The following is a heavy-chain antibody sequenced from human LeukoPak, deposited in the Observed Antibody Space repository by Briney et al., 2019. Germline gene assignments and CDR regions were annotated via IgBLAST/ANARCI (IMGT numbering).Heavy chain of an antibody. V-gene: IGHV3-43*02. CDR2: ISGDGGST. CDR1: GFTFDDYA. Sequence: GGSLRLSCAASGFTFDDYAMHWVRQAPGKGLEWVSLISGDGGSTYYAGSVKGRFTISRDNSKNSLYLQMNSLRTEDTALYYCAKGPKWAYYYDSSGYLPKDYWGQGTLVTVSS. J-gene: IGHJ4*02. D-gene: IGHD3-22*01. CDR3: AKGPKWAYYYDSSGYLPKDY.